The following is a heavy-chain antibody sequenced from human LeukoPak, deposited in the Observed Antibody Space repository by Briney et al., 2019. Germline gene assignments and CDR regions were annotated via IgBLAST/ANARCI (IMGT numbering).Heavy chain of an antibody. J-gene: IGHJ5*02. V-gene: IGHV3-21*01. D-gene: IGHD2-2*01. CDR2: ISSSSSYI. CDR1: GFTFSSYS. Sequence: GGSLGPSCAASGFTFSSYSMNWVRQPPGKGREWVSSISSSSSYIYYADSVKGRFTISRDNAKNSLYLQMNSLRAEDTAVYYCARDREGYVNNWFDPWGQGTLVTVSS. CDR3: ARDREGYVNNWFDP.